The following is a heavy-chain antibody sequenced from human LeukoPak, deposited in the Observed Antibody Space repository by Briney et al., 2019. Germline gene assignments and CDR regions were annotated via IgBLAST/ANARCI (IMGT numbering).Heavy chain of an antibody. CDR3: ANFERTVAGPYNWFDP. D-gene: IGHD6-19*01. Sequence: SETLSLTCTVSGGSISSYYWSWIRQPPGKGLEWIGYIYYSGSTNYNPSLKSRVTISVDTSKNQFSLKLSSVTAADTAVYYCANFERTVAGPYNWFDPWGQGTLVTVSS. J-gene: IGHJ5*02. CDR2: IYYSGST. V-gene: IGHV4-59*08. CDR1: GGSISSYY.